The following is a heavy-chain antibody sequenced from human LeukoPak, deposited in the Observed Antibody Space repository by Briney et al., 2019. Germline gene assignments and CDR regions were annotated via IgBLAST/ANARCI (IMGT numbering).Heavy chain of an antibody. CDR2: IRYDGSNK. Sequence: PGGSLRLSCAASGFTFSNYGMHWVRQAPGKGLEWVAFIRYDGSNKYYADSVKGRFTIYRDNSKNTVYLQMNRQRAEDTAVYYCAKDAFRVKMLVVRGPHYFDYWGQGTLVTVSS. D-gene: IGHD3-10*01. J-gene: IGHJ4*02. V-gene: IGHV3-30*02. CDR3: AKDAFRVKMLVVRGPHYFDY. CDR1: GFTFSNYG.